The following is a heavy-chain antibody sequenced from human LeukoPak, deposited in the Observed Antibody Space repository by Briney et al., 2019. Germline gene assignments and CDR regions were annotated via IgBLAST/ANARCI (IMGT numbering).Heavy chain of an antibody. CDR2: IIPIFGTA. V-gene: IGHV1-69*06. Sequence: ASVKVSCKTSGYSFTTYGISWVRQAPGQGLEWMGGIIPIFGTANYAQKFQGRVTITADKSTSTAYMELSSLRSEDTAVYYCARAVRGVIMSYFDYWGQGTLVTVSS. CDR3: ARAVRGVIMSYFDY. D-gene: IGHD3-10*01. J-gene: IGHJ4*02. CDR1: GYSFTTYG.